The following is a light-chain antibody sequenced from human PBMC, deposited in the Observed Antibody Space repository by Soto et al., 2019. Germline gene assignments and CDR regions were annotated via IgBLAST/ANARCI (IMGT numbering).Light chain of an antibody. Sequence: EIVLPQSPATLSLSPVERAPPSSRASQSVSSYLAWYQQKPGQAPRHLIYDASNRATGIPARFSCSGSGTDFTLTISSLEPEDFAVYYCQQRSNWPLTFGGGTKVDI. V-gene: IGKV3-11*01. CDR1: QSVSSY. J-gene: IGKJ4*01. CDR2: DAS. CDR3: QQRSNWPLT.